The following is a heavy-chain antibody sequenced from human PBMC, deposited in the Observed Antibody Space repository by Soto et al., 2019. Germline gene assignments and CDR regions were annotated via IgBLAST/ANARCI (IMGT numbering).Heavy chain of an antibody. CDR1: GSSFSPNY. D-gene: IGHD2-21*01. CDR2: IYYGGST. V-gene: IGHV4-59*08. Sequence: SXTLSLTCTVSGSSFSPNYCSWIPQPPGKGLEWVGYIYYGGSTSYNPSLKSRVTISLETSKSQFSLRLTSVFAADSAVYYCARLGAYYQSLDPWGPGTLVTVSS. J-gene: IGHJ5*02. CDR3: ARLGAYYQSLDP.